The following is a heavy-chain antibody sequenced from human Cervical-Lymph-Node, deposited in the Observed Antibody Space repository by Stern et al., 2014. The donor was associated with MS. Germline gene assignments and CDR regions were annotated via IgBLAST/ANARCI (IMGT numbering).Heavy chain of an antibody. CDR1: GFTFSSYG. D-gene: IGHD3-3*01. CDR2: ISYDGSNK. CDR3: AKGLAIFGVATGAFDI. Sequence: QVQLVESGGGVVQPGRSLRLSCAASGFTFSSYGMHWVRQAPGKGLEWVAVISYDGSNKYYADSVKGRFTISRDNSKNTLYLQMNSLRAEDTAVYYCAKGLAIFGVATGAFDIWGQGTMVTVSS. V-gene: IGHV3-30*18. J-gene: IGHJ3*02.